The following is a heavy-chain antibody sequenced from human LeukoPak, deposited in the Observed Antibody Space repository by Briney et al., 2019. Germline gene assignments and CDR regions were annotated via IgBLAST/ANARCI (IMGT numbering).Heavy chain of an antibody. CDR2: INPNSGGK. D-gene: IGHD3-22*01. CDR3: ARSRRPVVYMDV. J-gene: IGHJ6*03. Sequence: ASVKVSCKASGYTFTGYYMHWVRQAPGQGLEWMGWINPNSGGKNYAQKFQGRVTMTRDTSISTAYMELSRLRSNDTAVYYCARSRRPVVYMDVWGKGTTVTVSS. CDR1: GYTFTGYY. V-gene: IGHV1-2*02.